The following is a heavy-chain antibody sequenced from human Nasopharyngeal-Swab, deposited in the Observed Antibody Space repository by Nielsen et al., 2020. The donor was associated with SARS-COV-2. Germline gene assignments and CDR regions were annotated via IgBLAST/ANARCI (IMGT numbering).Heavy chain of an antibody. V-gene: IGHV3-33*01. CDR2: IWYDGSNK. J-gene: IGHJ6*02. CDR3: ARDEPVAQLSYYGMDV. D-gene: IGHD6-19*01. CDR1: GFTFSSYG. Sequence: GESLKISCAASGFTFSSYGMHWVRQAPGKGLEWVAVIWYDGSNKYYADSVKGRFTISRDNSKNTLYLQMNSLRAEDTAVYYCARDEPVAQLSYYGMDVWGQGTTVTVSS.